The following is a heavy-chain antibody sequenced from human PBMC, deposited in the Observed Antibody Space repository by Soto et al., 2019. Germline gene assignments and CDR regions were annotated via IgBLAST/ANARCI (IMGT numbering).Heavy chain of an antibody. V-gene: IGHV1-3*01. CDR2: INVGNGNT. D-gene: IGHD3-3*01. J-gene: IGHJ4*02. Sequence: GASVKVSCKASGYTFTSYPMHWVRQAPGQRPEWIGWINVGNGNTEYSQRFQGRVTITRDTSASTAYMELSSLRSEDTAVYYCARVKIGVTTFFDYWGQGTLVTVSS. CDR3: ARVKIGVTTFFDY. CDR1: GYTFTSYP.